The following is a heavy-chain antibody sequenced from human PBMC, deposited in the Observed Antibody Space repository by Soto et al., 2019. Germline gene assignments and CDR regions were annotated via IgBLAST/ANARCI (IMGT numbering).Heavy chain of an antibody. V-gene: IGHV1-69*05. CDR2: INPIFGTA. Sequence: SVKVTCKASGGTFSSYAISWARQAPGQGLEWMGGINPIFGTANYAQKFQGRVTITTDASASTAYMELSSLRSEDTAVYYCARDSYYGSGSYNYFDYWGQGILVTAS. CDR1: GGTFSSYA. J-gene: IGHJ4*02. CDR3: ARDSYYGSGSYNYFDY. D-gene: IGHD3-10*01.